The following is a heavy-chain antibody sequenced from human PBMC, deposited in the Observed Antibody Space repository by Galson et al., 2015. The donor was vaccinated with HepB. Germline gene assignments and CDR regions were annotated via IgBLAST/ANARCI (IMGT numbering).Heavy chain of an antibody. D-gene: IGHD2-2*01. Sequence: SGAEVKKPGESLRISCKGSGYSFTSYWISWVRQMPGKGLEWMGRIDPSDSYTNYSPSFQGHVTISADKSISTAYLQWSSLKASDTAMYYCARAEPDLYCSSTSCYNWFDPWGQGTLVTVSS. V-gene: IGHV5-10-1*01. J-gene: IGHJ5*02. CDR2: IDPSDSYT. CDR3: ARAEPDLYCSSTSCYNWFDP. CDR1: GYSFTSYW.